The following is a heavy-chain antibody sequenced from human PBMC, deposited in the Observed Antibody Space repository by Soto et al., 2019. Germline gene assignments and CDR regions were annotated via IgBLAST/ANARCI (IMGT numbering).Heavy chain of an antibody. D-gene: IGHD4-17*01. CDR3: AKTDIYGSTVTYFDY. Sequence: GGSLRLSCAASGFTFSSFAMNWARQAPGKGLEWVSGISSSGDKTYYADSVKGRFTISRDNSKNTLYLQMSSLRAEDTAVYYCAKTDIYGSTVTYFDYWGQGTMVTVSS. CDR1: GFTFSSFA. CDR2: ISSSGDKT. V-gene: IGHV3-23*01. J-gene: IGHJ4*02.